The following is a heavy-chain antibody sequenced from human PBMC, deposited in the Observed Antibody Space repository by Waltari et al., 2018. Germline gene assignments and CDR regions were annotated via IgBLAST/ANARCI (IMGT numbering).Heavy chain of an antibody. CDR1: GFSISSGYS. J-gene: IGHJ5*02. D-gene: IGHD2-15*01. CDR2: LHHSGST. Sequence: QVQLQESGPGLVKPSETLSLTCGVSGFSISSGYSWGWIRQPPGKGLEWLGSLHHSGSTYYNPSLTSRVTISADTSKNHFSLRLSSVTAADTAVYYCARVVVATTGDWFDPWGQGTLVTVSS. CDR3: ARVVVATTGDWFDP. V-gene: IGHV4-38-2*01.